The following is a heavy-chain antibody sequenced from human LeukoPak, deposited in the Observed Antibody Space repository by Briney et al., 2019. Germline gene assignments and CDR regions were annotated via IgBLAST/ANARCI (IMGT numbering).Heavy chain of an antibody. CDR1: GDSISGYY. V-gene: IGHV4-34*01. CDR2: INHSGST. J-gene: IGHJ4*02. CDR3: ARSYYSVWGSYRLFDY. Sequence: SETLSLTCTVSGDSISGYYWSWIRQPPGKGLEWIGEINHSGSTNYNPSLKSRVTISVDTSKNQFSLKLSSVTAADTAVYYCARSYYSVWGSYRLFDYWGQGTLVTVSS. D-gene: IGHD3-16*02.